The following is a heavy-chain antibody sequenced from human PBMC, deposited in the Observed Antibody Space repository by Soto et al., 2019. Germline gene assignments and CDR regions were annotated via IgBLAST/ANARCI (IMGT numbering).Heavy chain of an antibody. CDR1: GDSISSVYNY. CDR2: ISYSGTT. D-gene: IGHD5-12*01. J-gene: IGHJ5*02. V-gene: IGHV4-30-4*01. CDR3: ARGRGYSYGLDP. Sequence: SETLSLTCTVSGDSISSVYNYWSWIRQPPGEGQEWIGFISYSGTTSYSPSLKSRLAISLDTSKNQFSLSLTSVTAADTAVYYCARGRGYSYGLDPWGQGTLVT.